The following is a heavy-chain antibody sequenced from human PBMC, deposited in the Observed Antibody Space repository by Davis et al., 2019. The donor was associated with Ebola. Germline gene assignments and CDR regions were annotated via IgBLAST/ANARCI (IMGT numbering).Heavy chain of an antibody. CDR1: GFTVSSNY. J-gene: IGHJ4*02. CDR2: IYSGGST. Sequence: GESLKISCAASGFTVSSNYMSWVRQAPGKGLEWVSVIYSGGSTYYADSVKGRFTISRDNSKNTLYLQMNSLRAEDTAVYYCARDQWYSGRAAGYWGQGTLVTVSS. D-gene: IGHD1-26*01. V-gene: IGHV3-53*01. CDR3: ARDQWYSGRAAGY.